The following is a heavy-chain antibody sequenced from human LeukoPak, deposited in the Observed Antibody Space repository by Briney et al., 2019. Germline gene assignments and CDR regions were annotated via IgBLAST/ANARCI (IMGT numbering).Heavy chain of an antibody. D-gene: IGHD3-10*01. V-gene: IGHV3-7*01. CDR3: ARDVGGSVDY. J-gene: IGHJ4*02. CDR2: IKGDGSSK. CDR1: GFTLSSYW. Sequence: GPLRLSCAASGFTLSSYWMDWVCQAPGKGLEWVANIKGDGSSKYYVDSVKGRFTVSTDNAKNSLYLQMNSLRAEDTAVYYCARDVGGSVDYWGQGTLVTVSS.